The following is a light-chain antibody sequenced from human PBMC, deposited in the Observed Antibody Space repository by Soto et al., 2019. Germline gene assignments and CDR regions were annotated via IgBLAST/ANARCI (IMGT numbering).Light chain of an antibody. J-gene: IGKJ5*01. CDR3: MQALQTPVT. V-gene: IGKV2-28*01. CDR2: LGS. Sequence: DIVMTQSPLSLPVTPGEPASIPCRSSQSLVHSNGYTYLDWYLQKPGQSPHLLIYLGSNRASGVPDRFSGSGSGTDFTLRISRVEAEDVGVYYCMQALQTPVTFGQGTRLEIK. CDR1: QSLVHSNGYTY.